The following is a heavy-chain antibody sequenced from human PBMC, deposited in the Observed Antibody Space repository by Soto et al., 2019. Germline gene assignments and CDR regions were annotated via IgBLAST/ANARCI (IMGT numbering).Heavy chain of an antibody. CDR3: ARDGSSSGWYDY. Sequence: SETLSLTCTVSGGSISSYYWSWIRQPPGKGLEWIGYIYYSGSTNYNPSLKSRVTISVXXXXXXFXLXLXXXTAAXTAVYYCARDGSSSGWYDYWGQGTLVTVS. D-gene: IGHD6-19*01. J-gene: IGHJ4*02. V-gene: IGHV4-59*01. CDR1: GGSISSYY. CDR2: IYYSGST.